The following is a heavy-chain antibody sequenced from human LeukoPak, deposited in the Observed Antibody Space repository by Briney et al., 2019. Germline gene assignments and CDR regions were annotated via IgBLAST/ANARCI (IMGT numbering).Heavy chain of an antibody. V-gene: IGHV3-23*01. J-gene: IGHJ6*03. CDR3: AKDYDILTGYYWSPYMDV. D-gene: IGHD3-9*01. CDR1: GFTFSSYE. Sequence: GGSLRLSCAASGFTFSSYEMNWVRQAPGKGLEWVSAISGSGGSTYYADSVKGRFTISRDNSKSTLYLQMNSLRAEDTAVYYCAKDYDILTGYYWSPYMDVWGKGTTVTVSS. CDR2: ISGSGGST.